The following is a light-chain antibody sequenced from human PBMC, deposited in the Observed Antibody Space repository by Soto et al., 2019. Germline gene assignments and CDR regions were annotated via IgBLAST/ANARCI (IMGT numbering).Light chain of an antibody. Sequence: DIEMTQSPGTLSVSPGERATLSCRASQSVGTNLAWYQQRPGQAPRLLVYGASTRASGIPPRFSGSGSGTDFTLTISSLQSEDFAVYYCQQLNYWPRITFGQGTRLEIK. CDR2: GAS. CDR3: QQLNYWPRIT. CDR1: QSVGTN. J-gene: IGKJ5*01. V-gene: IGKV3-15*01.